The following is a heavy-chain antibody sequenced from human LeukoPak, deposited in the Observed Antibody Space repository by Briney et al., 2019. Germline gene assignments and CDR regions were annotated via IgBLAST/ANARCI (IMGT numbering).Heavy chain of an antibody. CDR1: GFTFSSYE. J-gene: IGHJ3*02. CDR3: ARVGYCSSTSCYLRISDAFDI. D-gene: IGHD2-2*01. V-gene: IGHV3-48*03. Sequence: GGSLRLSCAASGFTFSSYEMNWVRQAPGKGLEWVSYISTISSTGSTIFYADSVKGRFTISRDNAKNSLYLQMNSLRAEDTAVYYCARVGYCSSTSCYLRISDAFDIWGQGTMVTVSS. CDR2: ISTISSTGSTI.